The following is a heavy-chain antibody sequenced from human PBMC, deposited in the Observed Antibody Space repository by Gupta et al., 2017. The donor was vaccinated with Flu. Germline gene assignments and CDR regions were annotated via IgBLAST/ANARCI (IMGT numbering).Heavy chain of an antibody. J-gene: IGHJ6*02. CDR3: ASHQAKALRFLEWTPYYSYGLDV. D-gene: IGHD3-3*01. CDR2: ISGRSSYT. Sequence: QVQLVESGGGLVKPGGSLRLSCAASGFTFSDYYMSWIRQAPGKGLEWVSYISGRSSYTNYADSVKGRFTISRDNGKNSLYLQMNSLRAEDTAVYYCASHQAKALRFLEWTPYYSYGLDVWGQGTTVSVSS. V-gene: IGHV3-11*05. CDR1: GFTFSDYY.